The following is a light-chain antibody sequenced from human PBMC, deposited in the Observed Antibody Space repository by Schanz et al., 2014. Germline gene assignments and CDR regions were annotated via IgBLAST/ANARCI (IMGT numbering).Light chain of an antibody. CDR3: QHYYSLPLT. Sequence: DIVMTQSPDSLAVSLGERATINCKSSQSVLYSSNNKNYLAWYQQKPGQPPNLLIYWASTRESGVPDRFSGSGSGTDFTLTISSLQAEDVAIYYCQHYYSLPLTFGGGTKVELK. J-gene: IGKJ4*01. CDR1: QSVLYSSNNKNY. CDR2: WAS. V-gene: IGKV4-1*01.